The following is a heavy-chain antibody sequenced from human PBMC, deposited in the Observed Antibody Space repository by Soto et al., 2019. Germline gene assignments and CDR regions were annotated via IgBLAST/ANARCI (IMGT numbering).Heavy chain of an antibody. Sequence: GGSLRLSCAASGFTFSSYAMSWVRQAPGKGLEWVSAISGSGGSTYYADSVKGRFTISRDNSKNTLYLQMNSLRAEDTAVYYCATVMITFGGVIRAHPRPPFDYCGQGTLVTVSS. D-gene: IGHD3-16*02. CDR1: GFTFSSYA. V-gene: IGHV3-23*01. J-gene: IGHJ4*02. CDR2: ISGSGGST. CDR3: ATVMITFGGVIRAHPRPPFDY.